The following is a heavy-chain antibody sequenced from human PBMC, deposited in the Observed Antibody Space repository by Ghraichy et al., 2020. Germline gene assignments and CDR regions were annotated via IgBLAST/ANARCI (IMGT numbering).Heavy chain of an antibody. CDR1: GGSISSSSYS. J-gene: IGHJ4*02. V-gene: IGHV4-39*01. CDR3: ARLTGSYDPLDY. Sequence: SETLSLTCTVSGGSISSSSYSWGWIRQPPGKGLEWIGSIYYSGSTYYNPSLKSRVTISVDTSKNQFSLKLSSVTAADTAVYYCARLTGSYDPLDYWGQGTLVTVSS. CDR2: IYYSGST. D-gene: IGHD1-26*01.